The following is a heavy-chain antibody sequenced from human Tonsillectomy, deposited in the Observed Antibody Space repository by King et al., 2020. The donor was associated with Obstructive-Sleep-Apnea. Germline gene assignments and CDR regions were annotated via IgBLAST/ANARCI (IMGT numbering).Heavy chain of an antibody. CDR3: ARGGYYYYYGMDV. D-gene: IGHD3-16*01. CDR2: IYYSGST. V-gene: IGHV4-59*01. Sequence: VQLQESGPGLVKPSETLSLTCTVSGGSISSYYWSWIRQPPGKGLEWIGYIYYSGSTNYNPSLKSRVTISVDTSKNQFSLKLSSVTAADTAVYYCARGGYYYYYGMDVWGQGTTVTVSS. CDR1: GGSISSYY. J-gene: IGHJ6*02.